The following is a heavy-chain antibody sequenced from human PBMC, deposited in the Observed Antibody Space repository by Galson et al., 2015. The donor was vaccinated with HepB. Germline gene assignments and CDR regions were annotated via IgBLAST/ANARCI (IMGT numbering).Heavy chain of an antibody. CDR2: ISYDGSNK. D-gene: IGHD2-21*01. CDR1: GFTFSSYG. CDR3: AKVGKPATYGGYYGMDV. V-gene: IGHV3-30*18. Sequence: SLRLSCAASGFTFSSYGMHWVRQAPGKGLEWVAVISYDGSNKYYADSVKGRFTISRDNSKNTLYLQMNSLRAEDTAVYYCAKVGKPATYGGYYGMDVWGQGTTVTVSS. J-gene: IGHJ6*02.